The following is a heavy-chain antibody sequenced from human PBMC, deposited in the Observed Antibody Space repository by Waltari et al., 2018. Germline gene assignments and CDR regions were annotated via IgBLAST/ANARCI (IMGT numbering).Heavy chain of an antibody. J-gene: IGHJ4*02. Sequence: QVQLQESGPGLVKPSETLSLTCTVSGGSISTHYWSWIRQPPGKGLEWIWAIYSSGSTNYNPSLKSRVTISVDTSKNQFSLKLSSVTAADTAVYYCARIIAAAGIYYFDYWGQGTLVTVSS. D-gene: IGHD6-13*01. V-gene: IGHV4-59*11. CDR1: GGSISTHY. CDR3: ARIIAAAGIYYFDY. CDR2: IYSSGST.